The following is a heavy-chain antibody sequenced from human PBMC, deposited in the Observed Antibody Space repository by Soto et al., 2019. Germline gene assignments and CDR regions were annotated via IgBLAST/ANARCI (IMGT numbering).Heavy chain of an antibody. CDR2: ISGSGGST. D-gene: IGHD1-26*01. J-gene: IGHJ6*02. Sequence: PGGSLRLSCAASGFTFSSYAMSWVRQAPGKGPEWVSAISGSGGSTYYAGSVKGRFTISRDNSKNTLYLQMNSLRAEDTAVYYCAKGAYEGAIDGYYYYYGMDVWGQGTTVTVSS. CDR3: AKGAYEGAIDGYYYYYGMDV. V-gene: IGHV3-23*01. CDR1: GFTFSSYA.